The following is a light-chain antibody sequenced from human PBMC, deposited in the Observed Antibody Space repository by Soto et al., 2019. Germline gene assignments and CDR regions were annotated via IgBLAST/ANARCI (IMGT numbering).Light chain of an antibody. CDR2: KAS. CDR3: QQRTNWPWT. V-gene: IGKV1-5*03. Sequence: DIQMTQSPSTLSASVGDRVTITCRASQSTSRWVAWYQQKPGKAPNLLIYKASSLESGVPSRFSGSGSGTEFTLTISSLEPEDFAVYYCQQRTNWPWTFGQGTKVEVK. CDR1: QSTSRW. J-gene: IGKJ1*01.